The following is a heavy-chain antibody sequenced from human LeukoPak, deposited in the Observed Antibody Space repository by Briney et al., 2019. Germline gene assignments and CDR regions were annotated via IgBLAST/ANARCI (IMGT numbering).Heavy chain of an antibody. CDR3: ARASYKRGSCYDY. CDR1: GFTFSSYA. Sequence: GGSLRLSCAASGFTFSSYAMSWVRQAPGKGLEWVSAISGSGGSTYYADSVKGRFTISRDNSKNTLYLQMNSLRAEDTAVYYCARASYKRGSCYDYWGQGTLVTVSS. V-gene: IGHV3-23*01. D-gene: IGHD2-15*01. CDR2: ISGSGGST. J-gene: IGHJ4*02.